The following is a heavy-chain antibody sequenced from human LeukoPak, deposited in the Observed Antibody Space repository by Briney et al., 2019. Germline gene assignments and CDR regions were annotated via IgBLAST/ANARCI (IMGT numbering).Heavy chain of an antibody. Sequence: GGSLRLSCAASGFTFSSYGMHWVRQAPGKGLEWVAVVSFDGSREYLADSVKHRFTISRDNSKNTLYLQMNSLTVEDTAFYYCARGYCATTNCPPHAIWGQGTLVTVSS. CDR2: VSFDGSRE. D-gene: IGHD2-8*01. J-gene: IGHJ4*02. CDR1: GFTFSSYG. CDR3: ARGYCATTNCPPHAI. V-gene: IGHV3-30*19.